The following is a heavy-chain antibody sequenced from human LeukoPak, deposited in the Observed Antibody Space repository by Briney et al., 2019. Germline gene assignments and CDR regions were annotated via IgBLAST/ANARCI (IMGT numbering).Heavy chain of an antibody. V-gene: IGHV4-59*01. Sequence: SETLSLTCTVSGDSMRSYFWSWIRQPPGKGLEWIGYIYYSGAINYNPFLKSRVTISVDASKNKFSLKLSSVTAADTAVYYCAVSGYSSPLGYWGQGTLVTVSS. CDR3: AVSGYSSPLGY. J-gene: IGHJ4*02. D-gene: IGHD5-18*01. CDR2: IYYSGAI. CDR1: GDSMRSYF.